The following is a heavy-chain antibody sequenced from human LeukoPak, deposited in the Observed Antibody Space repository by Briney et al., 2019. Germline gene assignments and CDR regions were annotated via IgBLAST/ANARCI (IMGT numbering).Heavy chain of an antibody. CDR3: AXDPDFYSSSWSFDY. V-gene: IGHV1-2*02. Sequence: GASVTVSCKASGYTFTGYYMYWVRQAPGQGLEWMGWINPNSGGTNYAQKFQGRVTMTRDTSISTAYMELSRLRSDDTAVYYCAXDPDFYSSSWSFDYWGQGTLVTVSS. D-gene: IGHD6-13*01. J-gene: IGHJ4*02. CDR1: GYTFTGYY. CDR2: INPNSGGT.